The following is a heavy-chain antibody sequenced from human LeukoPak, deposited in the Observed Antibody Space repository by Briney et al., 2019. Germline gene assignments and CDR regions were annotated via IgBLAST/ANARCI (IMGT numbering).Heavy chain of an antibody. CDR3: ARGYCSGTSCYVRNFGYYHYYYYMDV. CDR1: GGTFSSYA. J-gene: IGHJ6*03. CDR2: IIPIFGTA. D-gene: IGHD2-2*01. V-gene: IGHV1-69*06. Sequence: SVKVSCKASGGTFSSYAISWVRQAPGQGLEWMGGIIPIFGTANYAQKFQGRVTITADKSTSTAYMELSSLRSEDTAVYYCARGYCSGTSCYVRNFGYYHYYYYMDVWGKGTTVTVSS.